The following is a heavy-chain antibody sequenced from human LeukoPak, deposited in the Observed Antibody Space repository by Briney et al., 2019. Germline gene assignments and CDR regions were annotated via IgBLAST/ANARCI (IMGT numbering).Heavy chain of an antibody. CDR2: ISGYNGNT. CDR1: GYTFSSYG. CDR3: ARYRCKTTSGCEDTDAFDM. J-gene: IGHJ3*02. D-gene: IGHD2/OR15-2a*01. V-gene: IGHV1-18*01. Sequence: ASVKVSCKASGYTFSSYGISWVRQAPGQGLEWMGWISGYNGNTNYAQKLQGRVTMTTDTSTSTAYMELRSLRSDDTAVYYCARYRCKTTSGCEDTDAFDMWGQGTMVTVSS.